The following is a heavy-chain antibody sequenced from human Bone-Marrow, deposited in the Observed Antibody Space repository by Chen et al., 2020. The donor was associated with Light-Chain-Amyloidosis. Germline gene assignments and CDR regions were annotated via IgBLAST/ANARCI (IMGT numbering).Heavy chain of an antibody. V-gene: IGHV1-2*02. J-gene: IGHJ5*02. CDR3: ARLGEKFDP. D-gene: IGHD2-21*01. CDR1: GSTFTGYY. CDR2: TNPNSGGT. Sequence: QVQLVQCGAEVKKAGASVKVSCKASGSTFTGYYVHWVRQAPGQGLEWMGWTNPNSGGTNYAQKLQGRVTMTRDTSISTAYMELSRLRSDDTAVYCCARLGEKFDPGGQGTLVTVSS.